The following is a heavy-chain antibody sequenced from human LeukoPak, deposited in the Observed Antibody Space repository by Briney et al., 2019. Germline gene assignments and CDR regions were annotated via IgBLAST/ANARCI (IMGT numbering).Heavy chain of an antibody. V-gene: IGHV3-48*04. CDR2: IGSSGTTT. D-gene: IGHD3-22*01. CDR3: AKDLGITYYDSSGYSDY. J-gene: IGHJ4*02. CDR1: GFTFSIYS. Sequence: GGSLRLSCAASGFTFSIYSMNWVRQAPGRGLEWLSYIGSSGTTTYYADSVKGRFTISRDNAKNLLFLQMNSLRAEDTAVYYCAKDLGITYYDSSGYSDYWGQGTLVTVSS.